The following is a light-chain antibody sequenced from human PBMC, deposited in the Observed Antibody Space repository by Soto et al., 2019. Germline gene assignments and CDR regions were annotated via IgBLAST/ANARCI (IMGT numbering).Light chain of an antibody. V-gene: IGLV2-11*01. J-gene: IGLJ3*02. CDR2: DVS. CDR3: CSYAGSYTWV. CDR1: SSDVGGYNY. Sequence: QSVLTQPRSVSGSPGQSVTISCTGTSSDVGGYNYVSWYQQHPGNAPKLMMYDVSKRPSGVPDRFSVSKSGNTASLTISGLQAEDEADYYCCSYAGSYTWVFGGGTKLTVL.